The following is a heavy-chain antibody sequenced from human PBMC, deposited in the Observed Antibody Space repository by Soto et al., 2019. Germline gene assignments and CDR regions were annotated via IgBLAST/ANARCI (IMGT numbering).Heavy chain of an antibody. CDR2: INHSGST. D-gene: IGHD6-6*01. Sequence: PSETLSLTCAVYGGSFSGYYWSWIRQPPGKGLEWIGEINHSGSTNYNPSLKSRVTISVDTSKNQFSLKLSSVTAADTAVYYCARGRIAASPQRRAFDIWGQGTMVTVSS. J-gene: IGHJ3*02. CDR3: ARGRIAASPQRRAFDI. CDR1: GGSFSGYY. V-gene: IGHV4-34*01.